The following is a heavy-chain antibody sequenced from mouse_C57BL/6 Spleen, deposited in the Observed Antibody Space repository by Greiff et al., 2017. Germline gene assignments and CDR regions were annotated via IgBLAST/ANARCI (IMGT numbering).Heavy chain of an antibody. Sequence: EVQVVESGGGLVKPGGSLKLSCAASGFTFSSYTMSWVRQTPEKRLEWVATISGGGGNTYYPDSVKGRFTISRDNAKNTLYLQMSSLRSEDTALYYCARQGHYYGSSSFAYWGQGTLVTVSA. CDR1: GFTFSSYT. CDR2: ISGGGGNT. CDR3: ARQGHYYGSSSFAY. V-gene: IGHV5-9*01. D-gene: IGHD1-1*01. J-gene: IGHJ3*01.